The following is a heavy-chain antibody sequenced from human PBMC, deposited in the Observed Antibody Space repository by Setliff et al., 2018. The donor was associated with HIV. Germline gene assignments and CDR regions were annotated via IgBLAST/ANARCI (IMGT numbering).Heavy chain of an antibody. CDR2: IYTSGST. CDR1: GGSMSSHY. V-gene: IGHV4-59*11. CDR3: ARPGSSSYYYAMDV. J-gene: IGHJ6*02. D-gene: IGHD3-10*01. Sequence: PSETLSLTCTVSGGSMSSHYWSWIRQSPGKGLEWIGHIYTSGSTNYNPSLKSRVTISVETSQNLFSLRLRSVTAADTGVYYCARPGSSSYYYAMDVWGLGTTVTVSS.